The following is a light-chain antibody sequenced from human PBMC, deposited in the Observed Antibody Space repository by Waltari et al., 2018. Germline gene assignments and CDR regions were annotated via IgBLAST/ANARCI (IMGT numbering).Light chain of an antibody. CDR3: QQRSNWPPGP. CDR1: QSVSSY. CDR2: DAS. J-gene: IGKJ5*01. Sequence: IVLTQSPATLSLSPGERATLSCRASQSVSSYLAWYQQKPGQAPRLLIYDASNRATGIPARFSGSGSGTDFTLTISSLEPEDFAVYYCQQRSNWPPGPFGQGTRLEIK. V-gene: IGKV3-11*01.